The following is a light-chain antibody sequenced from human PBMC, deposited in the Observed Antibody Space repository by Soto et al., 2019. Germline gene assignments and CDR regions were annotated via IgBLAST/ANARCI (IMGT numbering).Light chain of an antibody. CDR1: QSVTGTN. J-gene: IGKJ2*01. CDR3: HQYGSSPGT. CDR2: DAV. Sequence: EIAVTQSPGTLSLSPGEGATLACRASQSVTGTNLARYQQRTGQAPRLLIYDAVRRATGVPDRFSGSGSGTDFTLTISRLEPEDFAVYYCHQYGSSPGTFGQGTKVEI. V-gene: IGKV3-20*01.